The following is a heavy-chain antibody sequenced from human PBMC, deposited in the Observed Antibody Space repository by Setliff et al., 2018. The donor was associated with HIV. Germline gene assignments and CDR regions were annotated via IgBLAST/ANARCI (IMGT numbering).Heavy chain of an antibody. J-gene: IGHJ3*02. CDR1: GYTFTDYY. V-gene: IGHV1-2*02. D-gene: IGHD4-17*01. Sequence: ASVKVSCKSSGYTFTDYYIHWVRQAPGQGLEWMGWINPNRGVTNYGDFSGTVTMTRGMSITTAYLELTSLKSEDTAVYYCARSCVGYCYGDSLADAFDIWGQGTTVTVSS. CDR2: INPNRGVT. CDR3: ARSCVGYCYGDSLADAFDI.